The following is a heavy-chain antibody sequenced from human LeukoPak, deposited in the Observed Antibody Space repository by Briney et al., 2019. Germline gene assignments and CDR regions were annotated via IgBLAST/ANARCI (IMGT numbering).Heavy chain of an antibody. Sequence: GGSLRLSCVASEFTFSNYWMHWVRQTPGKGLVWVSRINTDGSSTNYADSVTGRFTISRDNAKNTLYLQMNSLRAEDTAVYYCARGFLHRGWGQGTLVTVSS. CDR1: EFTFSNYW. CDR2: INTDGSST. V-gene: IGHV3-74*01. D-gene: IGHD2-21*01. J-gene: IGHJ4*02. CDR3: ARGFLHRG.